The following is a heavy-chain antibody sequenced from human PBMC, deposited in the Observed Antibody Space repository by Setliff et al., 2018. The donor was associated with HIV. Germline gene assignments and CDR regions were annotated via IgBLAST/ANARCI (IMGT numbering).Heavy chain of an antibody. J-gene: IGHJ4*02. V-gene: IGHV3-43D*03. CDR2: ISWDGGSS. CDR3: AKASTKWAVGSVAGYFDY. Sequence: PGGSLRLSCAASGFTFDDYAMHWVRQAPGKGLEWVSFISWDGGSSDYADSVKGRFTISRDNSKSSLFLQMDSLRAEDSALYYCAKASTKWAVGSVAGYFDYWGQGALVTVSS. CDR1: GFTFDDYA. D-gene: IGHD1-26*01.